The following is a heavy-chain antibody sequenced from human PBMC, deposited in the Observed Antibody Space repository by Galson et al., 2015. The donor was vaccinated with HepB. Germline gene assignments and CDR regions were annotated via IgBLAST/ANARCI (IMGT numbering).Heavy chain of an antibody. CDR2: ISPYNANT. J-gene: IGHJ4*02. CDR3: ARGGMPTIGVPTFDF. CDR1: GLTTYA. V-gene: IGHV1-18*01. Sequence: SVKVSCKASGLTTYAINWVRQAPGQGLEWMGWISPYNANTNYARKFQGRVTMTTDTSTRTAYMELRSLRSDDTAMYYCARGGMPTIGVPTFDFWGQGTLVTVSS. D-gene: IGHD5-24*01.